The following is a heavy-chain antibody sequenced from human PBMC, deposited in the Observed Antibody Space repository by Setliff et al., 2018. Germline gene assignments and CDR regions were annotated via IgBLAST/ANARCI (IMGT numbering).Heavy chain of an antibody. D-gene: IGHD3-16*01. J-gene: IGHJ4*02. CDR2: ISSSSSYI. CDR3: ARTTGYRLEGDFDY. Sequence: GGSLRLSCAASGFTFSSYAMHWVRQAPGKGLEWVSSISSSSSYIYYADSVKGRFTISRDNAKNSLYLQMNSLRAEDTAVYYCARTTGYRLEGDFDYWGQGTLVTVSS. CDR1: GFTFSSYA. V-gene: IGHV3-21*04.